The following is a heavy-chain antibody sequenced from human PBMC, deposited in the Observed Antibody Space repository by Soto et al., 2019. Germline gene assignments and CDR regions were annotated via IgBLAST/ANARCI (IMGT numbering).Heavy chain of an antibody. V-gene: IGHV3-23*01. Sequence: GGSLRLSCTASGFTFSRHAMTWVRQAPGKGLEWVSGLSDSGGCIYYADSVKGRFTISRDNSMNTLYLQMNTLRAEDTAIYYCAKVSSSWYAGFFDLWGQGTLVTVSS. J-gene: IGHJ4*02. CDR2: LSDSGGCI. CDR3: AKVSSSWYAGFFDL. CDR1: GFTFSRHA. D-gene: IGHD6-13*01.